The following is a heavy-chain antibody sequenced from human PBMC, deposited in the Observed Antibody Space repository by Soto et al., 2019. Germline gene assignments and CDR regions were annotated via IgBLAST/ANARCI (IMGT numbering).Heavy chain of an antibody. D-gene: IGHD2-2*02. CDR3: ARDPVPSDAGPVRYPADI. J-gene: IGHJ3*02. CDR1: GYTFTTYY. CDR2: INPNGGST. Sequence: QVRLVQSGADMKKPGASVTVSCRASGYTFTTYYLHWVRQAPGQGLEWMGIINPNGGSTTYSQHFQGRLTLNRDTSATTVYMELTGLTFADTAVYFCARDPVPSDAGPVRYPADIWGQGTLVTISS. V-gene: IGHV1-46*01.